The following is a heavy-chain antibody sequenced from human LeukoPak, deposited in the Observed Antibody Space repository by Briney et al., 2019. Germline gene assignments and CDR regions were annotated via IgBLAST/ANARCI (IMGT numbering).Heavy chain of an antibody. D-gene: IGHD5-12*01. CDR3: ARGKTLEMATMILDY. CDR2: IYPGDSDT. CDR1: GYSFTSYW. Sequence: GESLKISCKGSGYSFTSYWIGWVRQMPGKGLEWMGIIYPGDSDTRYSPSFQGQVTTSADKSISTAYLQWSSLKASDTATYYCARGKTLEMATMILDYWGQGTLVTVSS. J-gene: IGHJ4*02. V-gene: IGHV5-51*01.